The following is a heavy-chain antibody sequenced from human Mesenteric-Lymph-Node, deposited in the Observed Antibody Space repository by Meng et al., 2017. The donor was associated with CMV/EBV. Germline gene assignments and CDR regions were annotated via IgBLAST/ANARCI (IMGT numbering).Heavy chain of an antibody. J-gene: IGHJ6*02. V-gene: IGHV3-30*02. Sequence: GESLKIPCAASGFTFGSYVMHWVRQGPGKGLEWVAFIRYDGSDEYYVESVKGRFTISRDNSKSTLYLQMNSLRAEDTAVYYCAKEYSYGPPYHYYGMDVWGQGTTVTVSS. CDR3: AKEYSYGPPYHYYGMDV. CDR1: GFTFGSYV. D-gene: IGHD5-18*01. CDR2: IRYDGSDE.